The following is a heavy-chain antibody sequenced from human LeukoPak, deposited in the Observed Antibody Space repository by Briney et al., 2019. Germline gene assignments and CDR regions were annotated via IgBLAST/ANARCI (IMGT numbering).Heavy chain of an antibody. CDR2: ISSSGSTK. J-gene: IGHJ6*03. V-gene: IGHV3-48*03. CDR1: GCTFSSYE. D-gene: IGHD6-13*01. CDR3: ARAFQELPQLYYYYYMDV. Sequence: PGGSLRLSCAASGCTFSSYEMNWVRQAPGKGLEWVSYISSSGSTKYYADSVKGRFTISRDNAKNSLYLQTNSLRAEDTAVYYCARAFQELPQLYYYYYMDVWGKGTTVTVSS.